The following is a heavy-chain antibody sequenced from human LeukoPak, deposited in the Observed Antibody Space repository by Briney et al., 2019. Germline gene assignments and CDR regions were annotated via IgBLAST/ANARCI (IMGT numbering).Heavy chain of an antibody. V-gene: IGHV3-30*18. CDR2: ISYDGSNK. CDR3: AKESYYDSSGYYPDY. D-gene: IGHD3-22*01. Sequence: GGSLRLSCAASGFTFSSYGMHWVRQAPGKGLEWVAVISYDGSNKYYADSVKGRFTISRDNSKNTLYLQMNSLRAEDTAVYYCAKESYYDSSGYYPDYWGQGTLVTVSS. CDR1: GFTFSSYG. J-gene: IGHJ4*02.